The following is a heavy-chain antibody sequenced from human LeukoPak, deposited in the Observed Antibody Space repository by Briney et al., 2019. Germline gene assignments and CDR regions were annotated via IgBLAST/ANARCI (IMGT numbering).Heavy chain of an antibody. D-gene: IGHD3-3*02. J-gene: IGHJ4*02. V-gene: IGHV3-7*01. CDR1: GFSFSNYW. CDR3: ARVRHLWATDFDC. CDR2: MKQDGTEK. Sequence: SGGSLRLSCAASGFSFSNYWMTGVRQAPGKGLEWVAIMKQDGTEKYYVDSVKGRFTVSRDNAKNSLYLHMNNLTADDAAVYYCARVRHLWATDFDCWGQGTLVTVSS.